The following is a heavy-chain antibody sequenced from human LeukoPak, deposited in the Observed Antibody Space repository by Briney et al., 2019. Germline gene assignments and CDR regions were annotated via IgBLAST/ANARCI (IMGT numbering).Heavy chain of an antibody. CDR2: ISYDGSNK. V-gene: IGHV3-30*03. CDR1: GFTFSSYG. J-gene: IGHJ4*02. Sequence: GRSLRLSCAASGFTFSSYGMHWVRQAPGKGLEWMAVISYDGSNKYYADSVKGRFTISRDNSKNTLYLQMNSLRAEDTAVYYCAIIDYWGQGTLVTVSS. CDR3: AIIDY.